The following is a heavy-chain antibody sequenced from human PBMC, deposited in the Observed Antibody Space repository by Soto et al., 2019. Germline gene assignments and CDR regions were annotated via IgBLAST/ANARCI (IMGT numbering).Heavy chain of an antibody. D-gene: IGHD2-21*02. CDR2: IYVGGTT. CDR3: ARQRSDWTEGGFDY. V-gene: IGHV3-53*01. Sequence: SGGSLRLSCTVSGFSVNTNYMIWVRQAPGKGLEWVSIIYVGGTTDYADSVRGRFSISRDNLKNILYLQINSLGAEDTAVYYCARQRSDWTEGGFDYWGQGTLVTVSS. CDR1: GFSVNTNY. J-gene: IGHJ4*02.